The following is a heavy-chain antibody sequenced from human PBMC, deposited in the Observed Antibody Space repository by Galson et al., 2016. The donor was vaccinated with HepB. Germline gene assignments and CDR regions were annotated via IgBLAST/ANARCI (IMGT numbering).Heavy chain of an antibody. V-gene: IGHV4-59*01. CDR2: IHDSGIT. J-gene: IGHJ5*01. D-gene: IGHD6-19*01. Sequence: ETLSLTCIVSGGSINSYYWSWIRQPPGKGLEWIGYIHDSGITNYNPSLKSRVIISLDTSKNQFSLKLSSVTAADTAVYYCARLSSGVAGRRVPFDSWGQGTLVTVSS. CDR1: GGSINSYY. CDR3: ARLSSGVAGRRVPFDS.